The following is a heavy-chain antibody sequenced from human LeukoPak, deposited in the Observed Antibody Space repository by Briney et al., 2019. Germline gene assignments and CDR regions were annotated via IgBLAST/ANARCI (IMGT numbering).Heavy chain of an antibody. V-gene: IGHV3-23*01. J-gene: IGHJ4*02. CDR3: GKARGSYVISHDY. CDR1: GFTFSNYA. Sequence: PGGSLRLSCAASGFTFSNYAMSWVRQAPGKGLEWVSAISVSGGSTYYADSVKGRFTISRDNSRNTLYLQMNSLRAEDTAVYYCGKARGSYVISHDYWGQGTLVTVSS. CDR2: ISVSGGST. D-gene: IGHD1-26*01.